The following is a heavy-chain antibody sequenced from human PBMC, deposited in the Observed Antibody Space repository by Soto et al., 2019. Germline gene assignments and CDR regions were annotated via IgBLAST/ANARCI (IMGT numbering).Heavy chain of an antibody. V-gene: IGHV3-23*01. D-gene: IGHD6-13*01. CDR3: AKDFKAAGYFDH. Sequence: VGSLTLSCAVSRFTLSRSAMSCVRQAPGKGLEWVSSISVSGGSTYYADSVKGRFTISRDNSKNTLYLQMNSLRAEDTAVYYCAKDFKAAGYFDHWGQGTLVTVSS. J-gene: IGHJ4*02. CDR1: RFTLSRSA. CDR2: ISVSGGST.